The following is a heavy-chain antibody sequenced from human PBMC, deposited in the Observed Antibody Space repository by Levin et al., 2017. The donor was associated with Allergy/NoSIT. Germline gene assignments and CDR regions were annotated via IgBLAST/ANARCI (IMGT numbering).Heavy chain of an antibody. CDR1: GFTFTSYG. V-gene: IGHV3-30*03. J-gene: IGHJ4*02. CDR3: ARSLWASRYPDY. Sequence: GGSLRLSCAASGFTFTSYGMHWVRQAPGQGLEWVAAISNDGNLQAYADSVKGRFTIFRDNFKNTLYVQMNNLGLEDTAVYYCARSLWASRYPDYWGQGTLVTVSS. CDR2: ISNDGNLQ. D-gene: IGHD1-26*01.